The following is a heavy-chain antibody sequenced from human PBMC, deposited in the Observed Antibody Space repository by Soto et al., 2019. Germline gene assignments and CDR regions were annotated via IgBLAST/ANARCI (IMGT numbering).Heavy chain of an antibody. V-gene: IGHV5-51*01. CDR1: GYSFTSYW. CDR2: IYPGDSET. J-gene: IGHJ6*02. D-gene: IGHD6-19*01. Sequence: PGESLKISCKGSGYSFTSYWIGWVRQMPGKGLEWMGIIYPGDSETRYSPSFQGQVTISADKSISTAYLQWSSLKASDTAMYYCARHNIGSGWYGGASTGPLKVYYYGMDVWGQGTTVTVSS. CDR3: ARHNIGSGWYGGASTGPLKVYYYGMDV.